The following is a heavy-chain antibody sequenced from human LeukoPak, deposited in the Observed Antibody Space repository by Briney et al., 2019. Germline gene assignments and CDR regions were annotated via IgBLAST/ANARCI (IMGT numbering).Heavy chain of an antibody. Sequence: GGSLRLSCAASGFTFSSYAMHWVRQAPGKGLEWVAVISYDGSNKYYADSVKGRFTISRDNSKNTLYLQTNSLRAEDTAVYYCARDLASYDYVWGSYRYHPFDYWGQGTLVTVSS. J-gene: IGHJ4*02. CDR3: ARDLASYDYVWGSYRYHPFDY. D-gene: IGHD3-16*02. CDR1: GFTFSSYA. V-gene: IGHV3-30-3*01. CDR2: ISYDGSNK.